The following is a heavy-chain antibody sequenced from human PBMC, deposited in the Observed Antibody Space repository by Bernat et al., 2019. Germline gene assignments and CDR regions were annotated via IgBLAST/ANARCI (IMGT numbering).Heavy chain of an antibody. D-gene: IGHD5-24*01. CDR1: GCSISSTSYY. CDR2: IYYSGST. CDR3: GRGRGGVATIDQ. V-gene: IGHV4-61*01. Sequence: QLQLQESGPGLVKPSETLSLTCTVSGCSISSTSYYRSWIRPPPGKGLAWIGYIYYSGSTNDNPSLKSRVSIFLDTSKNQLSLILNSVSSADAAVYYCGRGRGGVATIDQWGQGTLVTVSS. J-gene: IGHJ4*02.